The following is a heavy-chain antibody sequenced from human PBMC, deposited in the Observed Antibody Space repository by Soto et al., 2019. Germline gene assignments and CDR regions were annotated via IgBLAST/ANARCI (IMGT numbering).Heavy chain of an antibody. CDR3: ARDLGGPDY. V-gene: IGHV3-74*03. CDR1: GFSLSPYW. J-gene: IGHJ4*02. D-gene: IGHD3-16*01. Sequence: GVLRLSCAASGFSLSPYWMHWVRQVPGRGLEWVARLSSDGFGAAYADSVKGRFFISRDIARNTLSLQMNSLRADDTAVYYCARDLGGPDYWGRGTSVTVSS. CDR2: LSSDGFGA.